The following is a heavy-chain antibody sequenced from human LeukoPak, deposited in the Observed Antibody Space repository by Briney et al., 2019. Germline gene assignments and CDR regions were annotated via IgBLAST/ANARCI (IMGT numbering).Heavy chain of an antibody. J-gene: IGHJ4*02. Sequence: GSLRLSCAASGFTFSSYAMHWVRQAPGKGLEWVAVISYDGSNKYYADSVKGRFTISRDNSKNTLYLQMNSLRAEDTAVYYCARGGGSSWFNYFDYWGQGTLVTVSS. CDR2: ISYDGSNK. CDR1: GFTFSSYA. V-gene: IGHV3-30-3*01. CDR3: ARGGGSSWFNYFDY. D-gene: IGHD6-13*01.